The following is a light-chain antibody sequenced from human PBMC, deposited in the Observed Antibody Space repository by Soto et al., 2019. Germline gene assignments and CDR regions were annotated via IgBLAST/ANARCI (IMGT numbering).Light chain of an antibody. CDR2: GAS. CDR1: QSISSSS. V-gene: IGKV3-20*01. J-gene: IGKJ5*01. CDR3: QQYGSLPIT. Sequence: EIVLTQSPGTLSLSPGERATLSCRASQSISSSSLAWYQQKPGQPPRFLIYGASSRATGIPDTFSGSGSGTDFTLTINRLEPEDFAVYYCQQYGSLPITFGPGTRLEIK.